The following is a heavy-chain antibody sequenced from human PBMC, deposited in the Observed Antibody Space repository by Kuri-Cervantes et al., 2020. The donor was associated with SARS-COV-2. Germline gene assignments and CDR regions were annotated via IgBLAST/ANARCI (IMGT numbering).Heavy chain of an antibody. J-gene: IGHJ4*02. D-gene: IGHD7-27*01. CDR3: ARGPGNWGGFDY. CDR1: GGSFSGYY. CDR2: INHSGST. Sequence: SETLSLTCTVSGGSFSGYYWSWIRQPPGKGLEWIGEINHSGSTNYNPSLKSRVTISVDTSKNQFSLKLSSVTAADTAVYYCARGPGNWGGFDYWGQGTLVPSPQ. V-gene: IGHV4-34*01.